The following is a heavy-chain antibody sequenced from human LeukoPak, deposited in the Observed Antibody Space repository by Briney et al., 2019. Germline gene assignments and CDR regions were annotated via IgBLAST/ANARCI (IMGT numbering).Heavy chain of an antibody. CDR3: ARGIRRSTYYYGSGSPWGY. V-gene: IGHV4-59*12. Sequence: SETLSLTCTVSGGSISSYYWSWLRQPPGKGLEWIGYIYYSGSTNYNPSLKSRVTVSVDTSKNQFSLKLSSVTAADTAVYYCARGIRRSTYYYGSGSPWGYWGQGTLVTVSS. J-gene: IGHJ4*02. CDR2: IYYSGST. CDR1: GGSISSYY. D-gene: IGHD3-10*01.